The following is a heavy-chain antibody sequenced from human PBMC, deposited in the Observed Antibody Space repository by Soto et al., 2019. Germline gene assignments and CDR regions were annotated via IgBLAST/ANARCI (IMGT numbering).Heavy chain of an antibody. J-gene: IGHJ5*02. CDR3: ARERDTGIHWFDP. D-gene: IGHD1-1*01. CDR2: IYYSGST. V-gene: IGHV4-31*03. CDR1: GGSISSGGYY. Sequence: SETLSLTCTVSGGSISSGGYYWSWIRQHPGKGLEWIGYIYYSGSTYYNPSLKSRVTISVDTSKNQFSLKLSSVTAADTAVYYCARERDTGIHWFDPWGQGTLVTVSS.